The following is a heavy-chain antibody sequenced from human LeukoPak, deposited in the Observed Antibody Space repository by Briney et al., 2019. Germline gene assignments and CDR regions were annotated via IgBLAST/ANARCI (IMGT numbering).Heavy chain of an antibody. J-gene: IGHJ5*02. D-gene: IGHD6-13*01. CDR3: ARDTGYSSSWDLPPGWFDP. CDR2: ICYSGST. Sequence: SETLSLTCTVSGYSISSGYYWGWIRPPPGKRLEWIGSICYSGSTYYNQSLKSRVTISVDTSKNQFSLKLSSVTAADTAVYYCARDTGYSSSWDLPPGWFDPWGQGTLVTVSS. V-gene: IGHV4-38-2*02. CDR1: GYSISSGYY.